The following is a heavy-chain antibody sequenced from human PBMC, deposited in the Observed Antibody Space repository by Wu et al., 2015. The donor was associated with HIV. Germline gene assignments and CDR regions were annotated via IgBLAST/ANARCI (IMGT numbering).Heavy chain of an antibody. CDR1: GYFLSKLS. CDR3: ARNTDSVATSLYSLGV. D-gene: IGHD5-12*01. Sequence: QVQLVQSGAEVRKPGASMKVSCKVSGYFLSKLSMHWVRQAPGKGLEWMGGFDPGDGETVYARKLQGRVTMIEDISTDIAYMELSSLRSEDTAVYYCARNTDSVATSLYSLGVWGQGTVVTVSS. CDR2: FDPGDGET. V-gene: IGHV1-24*01. J-gene: IGHJ6*02.